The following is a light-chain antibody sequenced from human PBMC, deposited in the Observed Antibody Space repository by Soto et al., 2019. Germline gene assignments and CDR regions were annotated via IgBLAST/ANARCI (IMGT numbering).Light chain of an antibody. CDR2: DVS. CDR3: SSYRSGSTRVV. Sequence: QSALTQPASVSGSPGQSITISCTGTSSDVGGYNYVSWYQQHPGKAPKFMIYDVSKRPSGISDRFSGSKSGNTASLTISGLQVEDEADYYCSSYRSGSTRVVFGGGTKLTVL. J-gene: IGLJ2*01. V-gene: IGLV2-14*03. CDR1: SSDVGGYNY.